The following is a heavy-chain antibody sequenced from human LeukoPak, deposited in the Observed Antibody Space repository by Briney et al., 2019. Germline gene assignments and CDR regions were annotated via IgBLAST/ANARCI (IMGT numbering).Heavy chain of an antibody. CDR2: MYSGGST. V-gene: IGHV3-66*02. CDR1: GFTVSSNY. Sequence: GGSLRLSCAASGFTVSSNYMSWVRQAPGKGLEWVSVMYSGGSTYYADSVKGRFTISRDNSKNTLFLQTNSLRAEDTAVYYCARDPGGYCSSGSCLGAGYWGQGTLVTVSS. CDR3: ARDPGGYCSSGSCLGAGY. J-gene: IGHJ4*02. D-gene: IGHD2-15*01.